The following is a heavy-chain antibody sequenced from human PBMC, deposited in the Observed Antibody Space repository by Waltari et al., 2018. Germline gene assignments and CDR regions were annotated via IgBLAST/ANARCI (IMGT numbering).Heavy chain of an antibody. CDR1: GGSISSYY. D-gene: IGHD1-20*01. CDR2: IYYSGST. CDR3: ARHYPLTGRPYFDP. J-gene: IGHJ5*02. Sequence: QVQLQESGPGLVKPSETLSLTCTVSGGSISSYYWSWIRQPPGKGLEWLGYIYYSGSTNYNPSLKSRVTISVDTSKNQFSLKLSSVTAADTAVYYCARHYPLTGRPYFDPWGQGTLVTVSS. V-gene: IGHV4-59*08.